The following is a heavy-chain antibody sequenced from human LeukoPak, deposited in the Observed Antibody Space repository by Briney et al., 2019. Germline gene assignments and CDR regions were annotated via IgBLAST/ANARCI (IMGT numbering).Heavy chain of an antibody. CDR1: GFTVSSNY. CDR2: IYSGGST. D-gene: IGHD3-10*01. V-gene: IGHV3-53*01. J-gene: IGHJ4*02. Sequence: GGSLRLSCAASGFTVSSNYMSWVRQAPGKGLEWVSVIYSGGSTYYADSVRGRFTISRDNSKNTLYLQMNSLRAEDTAVYYCARLYYYGRAGDYWGQGTLVTVSS. CDR3: ARLYYYGRAGDY.